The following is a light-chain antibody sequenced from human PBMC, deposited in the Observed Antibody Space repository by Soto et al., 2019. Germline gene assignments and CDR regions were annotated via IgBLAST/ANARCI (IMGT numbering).Light chain of an antibody. CDR1: SSDVGSYNL. CDR3: CSYAGSSILV. J-gene: IGLJ3*02. CDR2: EVN. V-gene: IGLV2-23*02. Sequence: SALTQPASVSGSPGQSITISCTGTSSDVGSYNLVSWYQQLPGKAPKLIIYEVNERPSGISNRFSGSKSGNTASLTISGLHAEYEADYYCCSYAGSSILVFGGGTKVTVL.